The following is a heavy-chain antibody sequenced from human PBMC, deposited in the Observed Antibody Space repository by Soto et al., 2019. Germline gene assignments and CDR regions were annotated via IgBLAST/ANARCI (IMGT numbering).Heavy chain of an antibody. CDR2: IYPGDSDT. Sequence: DSLKISCKGSGYSFTSYWIGWVRQMPGKGLEWMGIIYPGDSDTRYSPSFQGQVTISADKSISTAYLQWSSLKASDTAMYYCERKGVVPADVNPFDIWGQGTMVTVSS. CDR1: GYSFTSYW. D-gene: IGHD2-2*01. CDR3: ERKGVVPADVNPFDI. V-gene: IGHV5-51*01. J-gene: IGHJ3*02.